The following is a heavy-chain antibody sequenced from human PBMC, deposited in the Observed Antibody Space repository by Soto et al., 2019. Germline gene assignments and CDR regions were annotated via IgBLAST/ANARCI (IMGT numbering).Heavy chain of an antibody. Sequence: GGSLRLSCAASGFTFSSYAMSWVRQAPGKGLEWVSAISGSGGSTYYADSVKGRFTISRDNSKNTLYLQMNSLRAEDTAVYYCAKSRVTGDNYYYGMDVWGQGTTVTVSS. D-gene: IGHD7-27*01. CDR3: AKSRVTGDNYYYGMDV. J-gene: IGHJ6*02. CDR1: GFTFSSYA. CDR2: ISGSGGST. V-gene: IGHV3-23*01.